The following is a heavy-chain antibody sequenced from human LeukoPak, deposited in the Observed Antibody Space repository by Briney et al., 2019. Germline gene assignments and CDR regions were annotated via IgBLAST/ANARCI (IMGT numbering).Heavy chain of an antibody. CDR2: IYYSGST. J-gene: IGHJ4*02. CDR3: ARIQYCTNGVCYNYFDY. CDR1: GGSISRSTYY. Sequence: SETLSLTCTVSGGSISRSTYYWGWIRQPPGKGLEWIGSIYYSGSTYYNPSLKSRVTISVDTSRTQFSLNLSSVTAADTAVYYCARIQYCTNGVCYNYFDYWGQGTLVTVSS. V-gene: IGHV4-39*01. D-gene: IGHD2-8*01.